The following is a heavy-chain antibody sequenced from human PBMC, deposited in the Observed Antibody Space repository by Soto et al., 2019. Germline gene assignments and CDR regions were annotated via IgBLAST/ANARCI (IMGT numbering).Heavy chain of an antibody. CDR2: INPNSGGT. J-gene: IGHJ4*02. CDR3: ARSTQYSGSYYFDY. Sequence: ASVKVSCKASGYTFTGYYMHWVRQAPGQGLEWMGWINPNSGGTNYAQKFQGWVTMTRDMSISTAYMELSRLRSDDTAVYYCARSTQYSGSYYFDYWGQGTLVTVSS. CDR1: GYTFTGYY. V-gene: IGHV1-2*04. D-gene: IGHD1-26*01.